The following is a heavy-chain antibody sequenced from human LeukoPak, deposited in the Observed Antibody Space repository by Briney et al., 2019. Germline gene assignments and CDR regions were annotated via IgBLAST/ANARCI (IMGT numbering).Heavy chain of an antibody. Sequence: SQTLSLTCTVSGGSINIGTYYWSWIRQPAGKGLEWIGLIYTSGSTNYNPSLKSRVIISVDTSKNQFSLKLSSVTAADTAVYYCARVWGVAFDYWGQGTLVTVSS. D-gene: IGHD3-10*01. CDR3: ARVWGVAFDY. CDR1: GGSINIGTYY. J-gene: IGHJ4*02. CDR2: IYTSGST. V-gene: IGHV4-61*02.